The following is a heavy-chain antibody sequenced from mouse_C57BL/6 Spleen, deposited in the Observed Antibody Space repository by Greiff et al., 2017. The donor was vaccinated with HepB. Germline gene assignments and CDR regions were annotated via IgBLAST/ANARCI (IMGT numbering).Heavy chain of an antibody. Sequence: EVHLVESGGGLVQPGGSLSLSCAASGFTFTDYYMSWVRQPPGKALEWLGFIRNKANGYTTEYSASVKGRFTISRDNSQSILYLQMNALRAEDSATYYCASITTVVARDWYFDVWGTGTTVTVSS. V-gene: IGHV7-3*01. J-gene: IGHJ1*03. D-gene: IGHD1-1*01. CDR3: ASITTVVARDWYFDV. CDR1: GFTFTDYY. CDR2: IRNKANGYTT.